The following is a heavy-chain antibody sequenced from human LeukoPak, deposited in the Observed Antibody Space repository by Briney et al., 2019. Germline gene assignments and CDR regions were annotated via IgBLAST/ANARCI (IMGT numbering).Heavy chain of an antibody. CDR2: IYYSGST. V-gene: IGHV4-59*01. D-gene: IGHD6-13*01. J-gene: IGHJ6*02. CDR1: GGSISSYY. CDR3: ARGAAAADYYYYYGMDV. Sequence: SETLSLTCTVSGGSISSYYWSWIRQPPGKGLEWSGYIYYSGSTNYNPSLKSRVTISVDTSKNQFSLKLSSVTAADTAVYYCARGAAAADYYYYYGMDVWGQGTTVTVSS.